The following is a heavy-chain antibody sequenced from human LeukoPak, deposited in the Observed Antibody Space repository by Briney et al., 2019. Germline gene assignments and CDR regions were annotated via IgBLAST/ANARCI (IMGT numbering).Heavy chain of an antibody. J-gene: IGHJ4*01. CDR2: IYPGDSDT. D-gene: IGHD5-18*01. Sequence: GESLKISCKGSGYSFTSYWIGWVRQMPGKGLEWMGIIYPGDSDTRYSPSFQGQVTTSADKSISTAYLQWSSLKASDTAMYYCARSAMVTGELYYFDYWGQGTLVTVSS. CDR3: ARSAMVTGELYYFDY. CDR1: GYSFTSYW. V-gene: IGHV5-51*01.